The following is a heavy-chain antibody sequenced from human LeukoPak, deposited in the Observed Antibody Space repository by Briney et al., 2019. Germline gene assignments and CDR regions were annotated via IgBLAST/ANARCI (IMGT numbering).Heavy chain of an antibody. CDR1: GYTFSSHG. CDR2: INGAGDNT. Sequence: GGSLRLSCAASGYTFSSHGLTWVRQAPGKGLEWISTINGAGDNTFYAETVKGRFTISRDNSKNTLYLQMHNLRAEDTAIYYCAKVSVCYGCYFDYWGQGTLVTVS. V-gene: IGHV3-23*01. D-gene: IGHD3-16*01. CDR3: AKVSVCYGCYFDY. J-gene: IGHJ4*02.